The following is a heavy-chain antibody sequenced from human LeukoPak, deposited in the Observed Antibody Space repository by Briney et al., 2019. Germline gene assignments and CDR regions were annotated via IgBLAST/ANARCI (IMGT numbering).Heavy chain of an antibody. D-gene: IGHD5-12*01. CDR2: INHSGST. J-gene: IGHJ3*02. CDR1: GGSFSGYY. V-gene: IGHV4-34*01. CDR3: ARVLATDDAFDI. Sequence: SETLSLTCAVYGGSFSGYYWSWICQPPGKGLEWIGEINHSGSTNYNPSLKSRVTISVDTSKNQFSLKLSSVTAADTAVYYCARVLATDDAFDIWGQGTMVTVSS.